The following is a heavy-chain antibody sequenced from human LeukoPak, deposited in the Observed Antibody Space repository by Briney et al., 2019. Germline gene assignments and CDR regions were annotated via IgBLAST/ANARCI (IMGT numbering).Heavy chain of an antibody. CDR2: ISSSSSYI. Sequence: PGGSLRLSCAASGFTFSSYSMNWVRQAPGKGLGWVSSISSSSSYIYYADSVKGRFTISRDNAKNSLYLQMNSLRAEDTAVYYCASSDSSGYYYSLFNYWGQGTLVTVSS. J-gene: IGHJ4*02. CDR1: GFTFSSYS. D-gene: IGHD3-22*01. V-gene: IGHV3-21*01. CDR3: ASSDSSGYYYSLFNY.